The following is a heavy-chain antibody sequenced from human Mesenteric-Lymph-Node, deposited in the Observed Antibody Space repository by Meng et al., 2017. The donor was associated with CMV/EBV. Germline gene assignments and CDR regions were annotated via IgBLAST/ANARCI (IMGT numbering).Heavy chain of an antibody. CDR1: GFTFSRFS. J-gene: IGHJ3*01. CDR3: ARVFRSDWSLDAFGL. CDR2: IRYDGTTK. V-gene: IGHV3-30*02. Sequence: LSLTCAASGFTFSRFSMHWVRQAPGKGLDWVAFIRYDGTTKYYSASVKGRFTVSRDNSKNTMYLQLNSLRGEDTAVYSCARVFRSDWSLDAFGLWGQGTMVTVSS. D-gene: IGHD3-9*01.